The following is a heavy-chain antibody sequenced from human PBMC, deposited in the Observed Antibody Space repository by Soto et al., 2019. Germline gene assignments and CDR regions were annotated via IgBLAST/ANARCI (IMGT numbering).Heavy chain of an antibody. CDR2: ISSTGNDI. Sequence: VQLMESGGGLVYPGASLRLSCETSGFSFRDHSMNWVRQAPGKGLQWVSYISSTGNDIHYADSVKGRFTVSGDLAKNPLFLQMNRLRDDASAIYYCVRLPKGSVVTGWGQGPLVTVSS. CDR1: GFSFRDHS. J-gene: IGHJ4*02. CDR3: VRLPKGSVVTG. V-gene: IGHV3-21*01. D-gene: IGHD2-21*02.